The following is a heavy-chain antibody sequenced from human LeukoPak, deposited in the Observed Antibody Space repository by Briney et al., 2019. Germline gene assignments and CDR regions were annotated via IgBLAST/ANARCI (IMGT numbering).Heavy chain of an antibody. CDR3: ARDTWRAVAGTSTYYYTGMDA. V-gene: IGHV3-7*03. D-gene: IGHD6-19*01. J-gene: IGHJ6*02. CDR2: IKQDGSVK. CDR1: GFTFTNYW. Sequence: GGSLRLSCAASGFTFTNYWMTWVRQAPGKGLEWVANIKQDGSVKSYVDSVKGRFTISRDNAKNSLYLQMNSLRVEDTAVYYCARDTWRAVAGTSTYYYTGMDAWGQGTTVAVSS.